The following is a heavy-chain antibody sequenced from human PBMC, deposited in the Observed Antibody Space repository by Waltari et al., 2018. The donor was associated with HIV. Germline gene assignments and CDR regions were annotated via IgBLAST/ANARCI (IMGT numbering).Heavy chain of an antibody. J-gene: IGHJ3*01. CDR3: VKDSAVYFGAFDV. CDR1: GFSFKNYA. V-gene: IGHV3-23*01. CDR2: ISDSGATA. Sequence: DVQLLESGGGLGQPGGSLRLSCATSGFSFKNYAMSWVRQVPGKGLEWVSGISDSGATAYYAQSVKGRFTISRDNSKNTLSLQMTSLRVEDTALYYCVKDSAVYFGAFDVWGRGTMVTVSS. D-gene: IGHD2-8*01.